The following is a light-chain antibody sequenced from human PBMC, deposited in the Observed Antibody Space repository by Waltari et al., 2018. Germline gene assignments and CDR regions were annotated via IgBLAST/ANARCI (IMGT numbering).Light chain of an antibody. CDR1: QRLSGN. J-gene: IGKJ1*01. CDR3: QQYQNWPRWT. Sequence: EIVMTQSPATLSVSPGERATLSCRASQRLSGNLAWYQQKPGQAPRLLMYDVSTRATGVPARFSGSESGTEFTLTISSIQSEDFAIYYCQQYQNWPRWTFGQGTKVDIK. CDR2: DVS. V-gene: IGKV3-15*01.